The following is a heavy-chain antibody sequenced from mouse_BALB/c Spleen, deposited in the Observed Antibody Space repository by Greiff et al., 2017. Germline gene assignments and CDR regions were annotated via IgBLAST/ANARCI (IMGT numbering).Heavy chain of an antibody. CDR2: INPGSGGT. J-gene: IGHJ1*01. V-gene: IGHV1-54*01. CDR1: GYAFTNYL. Sequence: QVQLQQSGAELVRPGTSVKVSCKASGYAFTNYLIEWVKQRPGQGLEWIGVINPGSGGTNYNEKFKGKATLTADKSSSTAYMQLSSLTSDDSAVYFCARNYYGSSPFDVWGAGTTVTVSS. CDR3: ARNYYGSSPFDV. D-gene: IGHD1-1*01.